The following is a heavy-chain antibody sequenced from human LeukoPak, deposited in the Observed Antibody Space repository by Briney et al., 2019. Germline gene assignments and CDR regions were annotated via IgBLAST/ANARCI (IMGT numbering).Heavy chain of an antibody. CDR1: GFIFTCCW. D-gene: IGHD4-23*01. J-gene: IGHJ4*02. Sequence: AGGSLRLSCAASGFIFTCCWMRWVRQTAGKGLEWVASIKQDGREKFYADSVKGRFTICRDNAKNSLYLPVNRLRAEDTAVYYCARVPGVTRYFDSWGQGILVTVSS. CDR3: ARVPGVTRYFDS. CDR2: IKQDGREK. V-gene: IGHV3-7*01.